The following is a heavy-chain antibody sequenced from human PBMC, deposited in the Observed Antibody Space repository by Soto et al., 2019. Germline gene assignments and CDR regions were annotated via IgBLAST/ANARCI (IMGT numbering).Heavy chain of an antibody. CDR2: MNPNSGNT. J-gene: IGHJ4*02. V-gene: IGHV1-8*01. Sequence: ASVKVSCKASGYTFTSYDINWVRQATGQGLEWMGWMNPNSGNTGYAQKFQGRVTISVDTSKNQLSLKLSSVTAADTAVYYCARGLGNIAVAAGPGGTYFDYWGQGTLVTVSS. D-gene: IGHD6-19*01. CDR3: ARGLGNIAVAAGPGGTYFDY. CDR1: GYTFTSYD.